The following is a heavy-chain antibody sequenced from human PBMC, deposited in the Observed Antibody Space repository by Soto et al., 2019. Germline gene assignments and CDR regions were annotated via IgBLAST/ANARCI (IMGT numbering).Heavy chain of an antibody. D-gene: IGHD2-21*02. V-gene: IGHV1-46*01. CDR3: ARGGHVVVVTAALDY. CDR2: VNPSGGHT. J-gene: IGHJ4*02. Sequence: QVQLVQSGAEVKKPGASVKVSCKASGDTFTDYYIHWVRQAPGQGLGWMGTVNPSGGHTTYAQHFLGRLTMTRDTSTSTLYMERTSLTSEDTAVYYCARGGHVVVVTAALDYWGQGTLVTVSS. CDR1: GDTFTDYY.